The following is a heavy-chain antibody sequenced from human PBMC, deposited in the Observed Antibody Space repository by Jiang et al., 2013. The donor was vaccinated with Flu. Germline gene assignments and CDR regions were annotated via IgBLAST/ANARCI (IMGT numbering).Heavy chain of an antibody. V-gene: IGHV4-34*01. CDR3: ARNAPRSSWFTSYYYYYGMDV. D-gene: IGHD6-13*01. J-gene: IGHJ6*02. CDR2: INHSGST. CDR1: GGSFSGYY. Sequence: LLKPSETLSLTCAVYGGSFSGYYWSWIRQPPGKGLEWIGEINHSGSTNYNPSLKSRVTISVDTSKNQFSLKLSSVTAADTAVYYCARNAPRSSWFTSYYYYYGMDVWGQGTTVTVSS.